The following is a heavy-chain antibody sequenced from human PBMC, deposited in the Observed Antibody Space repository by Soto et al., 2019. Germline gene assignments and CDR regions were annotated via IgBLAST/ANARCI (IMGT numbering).Heavy chain of an antibody. CDR3: ARGSRITIFGVVITKNYYYYGMDV. Sequence: SETLSLTCNVSGGSVSSGSYFWSWIRQPPGKGLEWIGYIYYSGSTNYNPSLKSRVTISVNTSKNQFSLKLSSVTAADTAVYYCARGSRITIFGVVITKNYYYYGMDVWGQGTTVTVSS. J-gene: IGHJ6*02. CDR1: GGSVSSGSYF. CDR2: IYYSGST. D-gene: IGHD3-3*01. V-gene: IGHV4-61*01.